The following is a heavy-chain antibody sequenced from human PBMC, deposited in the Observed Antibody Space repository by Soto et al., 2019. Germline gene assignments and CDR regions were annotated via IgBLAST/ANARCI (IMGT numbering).Heavy chain of an antibody. Sequence: PGGSLRLSCAASGFTFSSYGMHWVRQAPGKGLEWVAVIWYDGSNKYYADSVKGRFTISRDNSKNTLHLQMNSLRAEDTAVYYCARESGYGDYVSVVDYWGQGTLVTGSS. J-gene: IGHJ4*02. CDR1: GFTFSSYG. CDR2: IWYDGSNK. CDR3: ARESGYGDYVSVVDY. D-gene: IGHD4-17*01. V-gene: IGHV3-33*01.